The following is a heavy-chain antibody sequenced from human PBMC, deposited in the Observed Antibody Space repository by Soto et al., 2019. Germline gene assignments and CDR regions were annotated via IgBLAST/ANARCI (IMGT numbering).Heavy chain of an antibody. CDR2: IGRRSDI. J-gene: IGHJ6*02. V-gene: IGHV3-21*01. CDR3: AREETAWPLAYGLDV. Sequence: VGSLRLCYEASGFSFSTYSMHWVRQAPGKGMEWVSSIGRRSDIYYADSVKGRFTISRDNAKNSVSRQMNSLRDEDMAVYYCAREETAWPLAYGLDVWGQGTTVTVSS. CDR1: GFSFSTYS. D-gene: IGHD2-21*02.